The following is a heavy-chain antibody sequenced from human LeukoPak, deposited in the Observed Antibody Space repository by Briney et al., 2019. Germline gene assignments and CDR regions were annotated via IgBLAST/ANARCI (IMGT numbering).Heavy chain of an antibody. V-gene: IGHV4-34*01. D-gene: IGHD3-10*01. CDR3: ARGAGVVRGVSDY. CDR2: INHSGGT. Sequence: PSETLSLTCAVYGGSFSGYYWSWIRQPPGKGLEWIGEINHSGGTNYNPSLKSRVTISVDTSKNQFSLKLSSVTAADTAVYYCARGAGVVRGVSDYWGQGTLVTVSS. J-gene: IGHJ4*02. CDR1: GGSFSGYY.